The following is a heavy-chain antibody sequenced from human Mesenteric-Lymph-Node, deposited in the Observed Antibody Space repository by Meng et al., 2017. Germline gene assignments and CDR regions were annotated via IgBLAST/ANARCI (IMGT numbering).Heavy chain of an antibody. CDR1: GGSISSYY. Sequence: GSLRLSCTVSGGSISSYYWRWIRQSPGKGLEWIGHICNSGSTKDIPSLRSRVTVSVDTSKNQFSLKLSSVAAADTAVYFCARDSILAGFFDYWGQGALVTVSS. D-gene: IGHD6-19*01. V-gene: IGHV4-59*12. CDR3: ARDSILAGFFDY. CDR2: ICNSGST. J-gene: IGHJ4*02.